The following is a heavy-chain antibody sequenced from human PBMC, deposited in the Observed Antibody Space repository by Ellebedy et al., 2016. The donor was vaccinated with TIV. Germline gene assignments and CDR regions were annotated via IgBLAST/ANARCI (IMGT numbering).Heavy chain of an antibody. D-gene: IGHD4-17*01. J-gene: IGHJ2*01. CDR1: GGSISNSDYY. Sequence: MPSETLSLTCTVSGGSISNSDYYWGWIRQPPGKGLEWIGSVDYSGRAYNNPSLKSRVTSSVDTSKNQFSLKLTSVTAADTAVYFCARDSDGDYTSFDLWGRGALVIVSS. CDR3: ARDSDGDYTSFDL. CDR2: VDYSGRA. V-gene: IGHV4-39*07.